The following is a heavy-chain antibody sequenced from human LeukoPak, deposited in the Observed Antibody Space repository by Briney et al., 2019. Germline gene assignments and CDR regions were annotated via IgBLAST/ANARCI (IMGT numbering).Heavy chain of an antibody. CDR3: ARDSGWWRFDF. V-gene: IGHV3-7*03. J-gene: IGHJ4*02. CDR2: IKEDGSEK. Sequence: PGGSLRLSCAASGVNFSSSCINWVRQAPGQGLEWVASIKEDGSEKHYVDSVKGRFTISRDNGKNSLYLQMNSLRAEDTAVYYCARDSGWWRFDFWGQGTLVTVSS. CDR1: GVNFSSSC. D-gene: IGHD6-13*01.